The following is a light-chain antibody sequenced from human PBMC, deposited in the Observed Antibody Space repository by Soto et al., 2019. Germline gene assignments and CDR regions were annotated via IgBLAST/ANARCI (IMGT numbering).Light chain of an antibody. CDR1: SSDVGGYNY. CDR2: DVS. CDR3: ISYTTISTYV. V-gene: IGLV2-14*03. J-gene: IGLJ1*01. Sequence: QSVLTQPASVSGSPGQSIAISCTGNSSDVGGYNYVSWYQHHPGKAPKLMIYDVSSRPSGVSNRFSGSKSGNTASLTISGLQAEDEADYYCISYTTISTYVFGTGTKVT.